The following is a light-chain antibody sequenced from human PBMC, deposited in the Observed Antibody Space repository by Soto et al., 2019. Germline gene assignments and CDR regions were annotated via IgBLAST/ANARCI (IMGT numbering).Light chain of an antibody. CDR2: EVT. Sequence: SVLTQPPSASGSPGQSVTISCSGTSSDIGAYNYVSWYQQHPGKAPKLLISEVTKRPSGVPDRFSGSKSGNTASLTVSGRQGDDEADYYCSSYGGNNNYVIFGGGTKVTVL. CDR3: SSYGGNNNYVI. V-gene: IGLV2-8*01. J-gene: IGLJ2*01. CDR1: SSDIGAYNY.